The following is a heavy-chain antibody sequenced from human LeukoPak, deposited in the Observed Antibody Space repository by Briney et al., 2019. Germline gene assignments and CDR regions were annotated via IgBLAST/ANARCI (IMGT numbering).Heavy chain of an antibody. CDR2: IKQDGSEK. CDR3: ARAQRAAAGTSDY. Sequence: GGSLRLSCAASGFTFSSYWMSWVRQAPGKGLEWVANIKQDGSEKYYVDSVKGRFTIPRDNAKNSLYLKMNSLRAEDTAVYYCARAQRAAAGTSDYWGQGTLVTVSS. V-gene: IGHV3-7*01. D-gene: IGHD6-13*01. CDR1: GFTFSSYW. J-gene: IGHJ4*02.